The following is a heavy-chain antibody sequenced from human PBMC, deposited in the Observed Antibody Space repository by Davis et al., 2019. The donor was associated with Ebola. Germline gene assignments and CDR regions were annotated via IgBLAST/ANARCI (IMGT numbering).Heavy chain of an antibody. CDR1: EFTFSSYS. CDR2: ISSSSSTI. D-gene: IGHD3-22*01. J-gene: IGHJ4*02. CDR3: ARAGYYYDSSGYYSSIDY. V-gene: IGHV3-48*02. Sequence: GGSLRLSCAASEFTFSSYSMNWVRQAPGKGLEWVSYISSSSSTIYYADSVKGRFTISRDNAKNSLYLQMNSLRDEDTAVYYCARAGYYYDSSGYYSSIDYWGQGTLVTVSS.